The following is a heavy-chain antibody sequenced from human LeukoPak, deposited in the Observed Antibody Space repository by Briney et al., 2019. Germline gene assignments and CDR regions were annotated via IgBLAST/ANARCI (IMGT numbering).Heavy chain of an antibody. V-gene: IGHV4-61*01. J-gene: IGHJ3*02. CDR2: IYYSGST. CDR3: ARPYSSSAPLDAFDI. D-gene: IGHD6-6*01. CDR1: GDSISLSFYY. Sequence: PSETLSLTCSVSGDSISLSFYYWSWIRQPPGKGLEWIGYIYYSGSTNYNPSLKSRVTISVDTSKNQFSLKLSSVTAADTAVYYCARPYSSSAPLDAFDIWGQGTMVTVSS.